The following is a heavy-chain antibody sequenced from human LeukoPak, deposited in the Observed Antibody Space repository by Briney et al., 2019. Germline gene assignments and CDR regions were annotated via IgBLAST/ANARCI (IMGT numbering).Heavy chain of an antibody. CDR1: GFIFSNFP. J-gene: IGHJ3*02. CDR3: AKVDSRQSRSAFDI. CDR2: ISGTGGDT. V-gene: IGHV3-23*01. Sequence: GGSLRLSCAASGFIFSNFPMTWVRQTPGKGLEGVSSISGTGGDTYYTDSVRGRFTISRDNSKNTLYLQMNSLRAEDTAVYYCAKVDSRQSRSAFDIWGQGTLVTVSS.